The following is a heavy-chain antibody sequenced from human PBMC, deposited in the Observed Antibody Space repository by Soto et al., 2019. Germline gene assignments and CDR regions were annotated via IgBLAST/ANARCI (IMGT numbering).Heavy chain of an antibody. CDR1: GFTFSSYA. Sequence: GGSLRLSCAASGFTFSSYAMSWVRQAPGKGLEWVAAISGNGGNTYYADSVKGRFTVSRDTSKNTLYLEMNSLRAEDTAVYYCAKTPSNSWYLVYGDFWGQGTLVTVSS. V-gene: IGHV3-23*01. D-gene: IGHD6-13*01. CDR2: ISGNGGNT. J-gene: IGHJ4*02. CDR3: AKTPSNSWYLVYGDF.